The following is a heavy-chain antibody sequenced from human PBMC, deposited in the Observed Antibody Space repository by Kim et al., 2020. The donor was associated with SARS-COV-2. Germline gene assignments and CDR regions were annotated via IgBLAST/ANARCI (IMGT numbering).Heavy chain of an antibody. CDR3: AKGRDLFDGMDV. CDR1: GSTFDDYA. CDR2: ISWNSGSV. V-gene: IGHV3-9*01. Sequence: GGSLRLSCAASGSTFDDYAMHWVRQAPGKGLEWVSGISWNSGSVGYADSVKGRFTISRDNAKNSLYLQMNSLRAEDTALYYCAKGRDLFDGMDVWGQGTTVTVSS. J-gene: IGHJ6*02. D-gene: IGHD3-16*01.